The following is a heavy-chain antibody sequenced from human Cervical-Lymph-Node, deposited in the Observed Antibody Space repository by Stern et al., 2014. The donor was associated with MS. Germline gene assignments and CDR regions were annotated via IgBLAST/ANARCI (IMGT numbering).Heavy chain of an antibody. V-gene: IGHV4-34*01. CDR3: ARFADGAVAGPDY. CDR1: GGSFSGYY. J-gene: IGHJ4*02. CDR2: INHSGST. D-gene: IGHD6-19*01. Sequence: QVQLQQWGAGLLKPSETLSLTCAVYGGSFSGYYWSWIRQPPGKGLEWIGEINHSGSTNYNPSLKSRVTISVDTSKNQFSLKLSSVTAADTAVYYCARFADGAVAGPDYWGQGILVTVSS.